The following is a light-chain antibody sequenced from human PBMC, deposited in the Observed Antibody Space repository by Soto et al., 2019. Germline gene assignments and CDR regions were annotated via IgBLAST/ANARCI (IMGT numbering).Light chain of an antibody. J-gene: IGKJ1*01. CDR3: QQYYSTPWT. Sequence: DILMTQSPDSLAVSLGERATINCKSSQTVLYSSNNKNYLAWYQQKPGQPPKLLIYWASIRESGVPDRFSGSGSGTDFTLTISSLQAEDVAVYYCQQYYSTPWTFGQGTKVDIK. CDR1: QTVLYSSNNKNY. CDR2: WAS. V-gene: IGKV4-1*01.